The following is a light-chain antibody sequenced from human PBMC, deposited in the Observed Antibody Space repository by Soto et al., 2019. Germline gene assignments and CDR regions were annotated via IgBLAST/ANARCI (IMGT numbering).Light chain of an antibody. CDR2: DGF. V-gene: IGKV1-5*01. Sequence: DIQMTQSPSTLSASVGDRVTITCRASQSINNWLAWYQQKPGKAPKLLIYDGFSLESGVPLRFSGSGFGTEFTLTISSLQPDDSGTYYCQQYKRYSLTFGGGTKVEIK. CDR1: QSINNW. CDR3: QQYKRYSLT. J-gene: IGKJ4*01.